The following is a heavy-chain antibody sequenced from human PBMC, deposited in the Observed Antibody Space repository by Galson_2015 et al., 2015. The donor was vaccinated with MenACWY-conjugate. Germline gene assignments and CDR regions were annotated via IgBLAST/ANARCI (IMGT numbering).Heavy chain of an antibody. D-gene: IGHD5-12*01. V-gene: IGHV1-18*01. CDR2: ISAYNGNT. CDR1: GYTVTSYG. Sequence: QSGAEVKTPGTSVKVSCKASGYTVTSYGISWVRQAPGQGLEWMGWISAYNGNTNYAQKLQGRVTMTTDTSTSTAYMELRSLRSDDTAVYYCARGGDIVATLFLFDYWGQGTLVTVSS. J-gene: IGHJ4*02. CDR3: ARGGDIVATLFLFDY.